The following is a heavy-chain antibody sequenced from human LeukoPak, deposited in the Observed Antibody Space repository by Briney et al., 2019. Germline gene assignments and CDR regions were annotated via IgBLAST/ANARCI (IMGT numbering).Heavy chain of an antibody. V-gene: IGHV3-21*01. Sequence: GGSLRLSCAASGFTFSSYSMNWVRQAPGKGLEWVSSISSSSSYIYYADSVKGRFTISRDNAKNSLYLQMNSLRAEDTAVYYCARLRGGRVATIAYYYYYYMDVWGKGTTVTISS. CDR3: ARLRGGRVATIAYYYYYYMDV. CDR2: ISSSSSYI. CDR1: GFTFSSYS. J-gene: IGHJ6*03. D-gene: IGHD5-12*01.